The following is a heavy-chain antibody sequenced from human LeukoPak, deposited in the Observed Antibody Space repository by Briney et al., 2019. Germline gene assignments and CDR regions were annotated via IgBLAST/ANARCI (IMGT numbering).Heavy chain of an antibody. CDR2: IIPIFGTA. CDR3: ARASGGYSYNYYFDY. CDR1: GGTFSSYA. Sequence: ASVKVSCKASGGTFSSYAISWVRQAPGQGLEWMGGIIPIFGTANYAQKFQGRVTITADESTSTAYMELSSLRSEDTAVYYCARASGGYSYNYYFDYWGQGTLVTVSS. J-gene: IGHJ4*02. V-gene: IGHV1-69*01. D-gene: IGHD5-18*01.